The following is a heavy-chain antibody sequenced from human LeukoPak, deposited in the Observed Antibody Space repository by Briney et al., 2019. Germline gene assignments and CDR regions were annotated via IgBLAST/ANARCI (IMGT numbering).Heavy chain of an antibody. D-gene: IGHD3-16*02. J-gene: IGHJ3*02. Sequence: GGSLRLSCAASGFTFSNYAMSWVRQAPGKGLEWVSSINGRGGSTYYADSVKGRFTISRDNAKNSLYLQMNSLRAEDTAVYYCARAKIMITFGGVIDSDAFDIWGQGTMVTVSS. V-gene: IGHV3-23*01. CDR1: GFTFSNYA. CDR2: INGRGGST. CDR3: ARAKIMITFGGVIDSDAFDI.